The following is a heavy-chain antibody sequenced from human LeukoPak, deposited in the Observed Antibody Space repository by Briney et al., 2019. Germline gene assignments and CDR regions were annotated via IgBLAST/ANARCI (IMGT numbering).Heavy chain of an antibody. V-gene: IGHV3-21*01. CDR3: ARDREYYDYVWGSYRYTGPSDY. Sequence: GGSLRLSCAASGFTFSSYSMNWVRQAPGKGLEWVSSISSSSSYIYYADSVKGRFTISRDIAKNSLYLQMNSLRAEDTAVYYCARDREYYDYVWGSYRYTGPSDYWGQGTLVTVSS. D-gene: IGHD3-16*02. J-gene: IGHJ4*02. CDR2: ISSSSSYI. CDR1: GFTFSSYS.